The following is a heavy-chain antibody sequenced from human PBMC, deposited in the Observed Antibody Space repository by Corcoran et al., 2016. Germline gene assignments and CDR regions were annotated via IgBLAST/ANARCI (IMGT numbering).Heavy chain of an antibody. CDR2: NYYSGST. V-gene: IGHV4-59*01. CDR1: GGSISSYY. J-gene: IGHJ4*02. Sequence: QVQLQESGPGLVKPSETLSLTCTVSGGSISSYYWSWIRQPPGRELEWFGYNYYSGSTNYNPSLKSRVTISVETSKNQFSLKIGPVTAADTAVYYCAIVLKGCSGWFDYWGQGTLVTVSS. D-gene: IGHD6-19*01. CDR3: AIVLKGCSGWFDY.